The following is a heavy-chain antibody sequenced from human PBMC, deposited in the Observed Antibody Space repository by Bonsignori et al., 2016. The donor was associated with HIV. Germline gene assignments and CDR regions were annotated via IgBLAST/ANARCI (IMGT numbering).Heavy chain of an antibody. V-gene: IGHV3-23*01. CDR3: ATGTGGSYGY. Sequence: EVQLLESGGGLVQPGRSLRLSCTASGFTFSTFAMSWVRQAPGKGLEWVSAKSGSGGRPYYADSVKGRFTISRDNSKNTVYLQLSSLGVEDTAVYYCATGTGGSYGYWGQGTLVTVSS. CDR2: KSGSGGRP. J-gene: IGHJ4*02. D-gene: IGHD1-14*01. CDR1: GFTFSTFA.